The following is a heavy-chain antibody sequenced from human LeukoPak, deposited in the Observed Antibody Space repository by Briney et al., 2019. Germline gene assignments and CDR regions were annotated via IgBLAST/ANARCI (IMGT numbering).Heavy chain of an antibody. CDR3: AKERDDLPTEKYGLDV. D-gene: IGHD1-1*01. Sequence: GASVKVSCKASGYTFTSYDINWVRQATGQGLEWMGWMNPNSGNTGYAQKFQGRVTLTRNTAISTAYMELSGLRSEDTAVYYCAKERDDLPTEKYGLDVWGQGTTVTVTS. V-gene: IGHV1-8*01. CDR2: MNPNSGNT. CDR1: GYTFTSYD. J-gene: IGHJ6*02.